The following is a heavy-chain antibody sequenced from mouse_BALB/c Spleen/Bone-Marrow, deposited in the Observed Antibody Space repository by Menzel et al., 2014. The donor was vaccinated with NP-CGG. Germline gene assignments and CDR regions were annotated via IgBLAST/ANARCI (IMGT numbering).Heavy chain of an antibody. V-gene: IGHV3-1*02. CDR2: IHYSGST. CDR1: GYSISSGYT. CDR3: SKGTYAMDS. Sequence: EVKLMDSGPDLVKPSQSLSLTCTVTGYSISSGYTWHWIRQFPGNTLEWMGYIHYSGSTNYNPSLKSRISITRDTSKNQFFLQLNSVTTEDTATYFCSKGTYAMDSWGQGTSVTVSS. D-gene: IGHD3-3*01. J-gene: IGHJ4*01.